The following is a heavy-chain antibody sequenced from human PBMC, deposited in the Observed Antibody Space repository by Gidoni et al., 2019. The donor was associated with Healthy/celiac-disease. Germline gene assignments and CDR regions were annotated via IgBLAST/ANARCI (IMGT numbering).Heavy chain of an antibody. CDR3: TWNSGGAFDI. CDR1: AFTFSSYS. CDR2: ISSSSSYI. J-gene: IGHJ3*02. V-gene: IGHV3-21*01. Sequence: EVQLVESGGGLVKTGGSLRLSCAASAFTFSSYSMNWVRQAPGKGLEWVSSISSSSSYIYYADSVKGRFTISRDNAKNSLYLQMNSLSAEDTAVYYCTWNSGGAFDIWGQGTMVTVSS. D-gene: IGHD1-7*01.